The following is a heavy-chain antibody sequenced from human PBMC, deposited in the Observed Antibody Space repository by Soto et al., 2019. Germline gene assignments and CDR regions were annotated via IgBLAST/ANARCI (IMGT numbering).Heavy chain of an antibody. Sequence: EVQLLESGGGLVQPGGSLRLSCAASGFTFNAYAMSWVRQVPGRGLEWVSGISGSGGTTYYTDSVKGRSTISRDSSKNTLYLQINSLRAEDPALYYCAKGSRAYTITTLSADLWGQGTLVTVSS. CDR2: ISGSGGTT. J-gene: IGHJ5*02. V-gene: IGHV3-23*01. D-gene: IGHD3-22*01. CDR1: GFTFNAYA. CDR3: AKGSRAYTITTLSADL.